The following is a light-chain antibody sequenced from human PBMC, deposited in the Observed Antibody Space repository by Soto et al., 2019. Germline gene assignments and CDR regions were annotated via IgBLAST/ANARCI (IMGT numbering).Light chain of an antibody. J-gene: IGKJ5*01. CDR2: DAY. Sequence: TPSPFTPSLSPGQRATLSCMASQSFRGLLAWYQQKPGQAPRLLIYDAYNRATGIPPRFSGSGSGTDFTLTISSLEPEDSAVYYCQQRHMWPITFGQGTRLEIK. CDR3: QQRHMWPIT. V-gene: IGKV3-11*01. CDR1: QSFRGL.